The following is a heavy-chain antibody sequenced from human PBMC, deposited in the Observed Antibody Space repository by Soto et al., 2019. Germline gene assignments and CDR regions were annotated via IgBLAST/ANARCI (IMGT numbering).Heavy chain of an antibody. CDR2: LIPIFGAP. Sequence: QVHLVQSGAELKKPGSSVKVSCKASGGTFGNYSINWVRQAPGQGLEWVGGLIPIFGAPNHAPKFQGRITLSADDSTRTTYMELSGLTSVDTAVYYCASVYGSSSGFDFWGQGTLVTVSS. V-gene: IGHV1-69*01. CDR3: ASVYGSSSGFDF. J-gene: IGHJ4*02. CDR1: GGTFGNYS. D-gene: IGHD3-10*01.